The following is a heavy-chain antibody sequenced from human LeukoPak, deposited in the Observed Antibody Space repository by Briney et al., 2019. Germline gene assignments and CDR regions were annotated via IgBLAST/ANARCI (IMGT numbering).Heavy chain of an antibody. Sequence: ASVEVSCTASGYNFNSYSIHWVRQAPGQRLEWMGWISAGNVNTNYSQKFQGRVTITRDTSANTAYMELSSLRSEDTAVYYCARGYKNFDYWGQGTLVTVSS. D-gene: IGHD1-1*01. CDR2: ISAGNVNT. J-gene: IGHJ4*02. CDR3: ARGYKNFDY. V-gene: IGHV1-3*01. CDR1: GYNFNSYS.